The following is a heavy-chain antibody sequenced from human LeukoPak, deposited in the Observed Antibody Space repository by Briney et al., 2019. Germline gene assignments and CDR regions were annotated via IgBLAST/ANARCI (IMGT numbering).Heavy chain of an antibody. J-gene: IGHJ4*02. D-gene: IGHD3-3*01. Sequence: SVKVSCKASGGTFSSYAISWVRQAPGQGLEWMGGIIPTFGTANYAQKFQGRVTITTDESTSTAYMELSSLRSEDTAVYYCARDQVYDFWSGYYVWGQGPLVTVSS. CDR1: GGTFSSYA. CDR2: IIPTFGTA. V-gene: IGHV1-69*05. CDR3: ARDQVYDFWSGYYV.